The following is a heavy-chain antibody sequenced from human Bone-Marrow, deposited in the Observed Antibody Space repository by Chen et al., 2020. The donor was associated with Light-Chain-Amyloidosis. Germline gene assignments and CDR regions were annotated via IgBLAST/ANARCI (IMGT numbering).Heavy chain of an antibody. D-gene: IGHD3-10*01. CDR2: VPHGGSKK. V-gene: IGHV3-30-3*01. CDR1: GFIFNKYA. Sequence: QVHLVESGGGVVQPGKSLRLSCAASGFIFNKYAMHWVRQAPGKGLEWVAGVPHGGSKKFHADAVKGRFTISGDNPNNTLYLQMDSLRTEDTAIYYCARESSSGGEASGFDFWGQGTLVTVSS. J-gene: IGHJ4*02. CDR3: ARESSSGGEASGFDF.